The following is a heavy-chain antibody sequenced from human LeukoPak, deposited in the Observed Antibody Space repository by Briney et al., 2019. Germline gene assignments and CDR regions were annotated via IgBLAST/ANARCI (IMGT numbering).Heavy chain of an antibody. J-gene: IGHJ4*02. CDR1: GYTFTGYY. CDR2: INPNSGGT. V-gene: IGHV1-2*04. D-gene: IGHD3-22*01. CDR3: ARVPVRSYYYDSSGYGDLGYYFDY. Sequence: ASVKVSCKASGYTFTGYYMHWVRQAPGQGLEWMGWINPNSGGTNYAQKFQGWVTMTRDTSISTAYMELSRLRSDDAAVYYCARVPVRSYYYDSSGYGDLGYYFDYWGQGTLVTVSS.